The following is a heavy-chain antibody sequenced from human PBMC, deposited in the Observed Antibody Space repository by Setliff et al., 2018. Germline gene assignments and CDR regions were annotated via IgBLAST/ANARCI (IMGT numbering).Heavy chain of an antibody. CDR2: FYYSGSI. J-gene: IGHJ5*02. Sequence: SETLSLTCAAYGGTFSDYHWTWIRQSPEKGLEWIGSFYYSGSIYYNPSLKSRVTISVDTSKNHFSLKLSSVTAADTSVYYCASRYCSSTNCWNWFDPWGQGTLVTVSS. D-gene: IGHD2-2*01. CDR1: GGTFSDYH. V-gene: IGHV4-34*01. CDR3: ASRYCSSTNCWNWFDP.